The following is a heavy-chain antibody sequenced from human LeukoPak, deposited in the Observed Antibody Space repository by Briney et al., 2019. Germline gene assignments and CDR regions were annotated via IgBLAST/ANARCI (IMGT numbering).Heavy chain of an antibody. V-gene: IGHV4-59*08. J-gene: IGHJ4*02. Sequence: SETLSLTCTVSGGSISSYYWSWIRQPPGKGLEWIGYIYYSGSTNYNPSLKSRVTISVDTSKNQFSLKLSSVTAADTAMYYCARQRGGSYKDYWAQGTLVTVSS. D-gene: IGHD1-26*01. CDR3: ARQRGGSYKDY. CDR2: IYYSGST. CDR1: GGSISSYY.